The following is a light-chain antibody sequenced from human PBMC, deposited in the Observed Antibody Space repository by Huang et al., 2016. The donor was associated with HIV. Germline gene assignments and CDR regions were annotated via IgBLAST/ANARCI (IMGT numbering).Light chain of an antibody. CDR3: QQYNNWLFT. CDR1: QSVSSI. CDR2: GAS. J-gene: IGKJ4*01. Sequence: EIVMTQSPATLSVSPGERATLSCRASQSVSSILAWYQQKPGQAPRLLIYGASTRATGIPASFSGSGSGTEFTLTISSLQSEDFAVYYCQQYNNWLFTFGGGTKVEMK. V-gene: IGKV3-15*01.